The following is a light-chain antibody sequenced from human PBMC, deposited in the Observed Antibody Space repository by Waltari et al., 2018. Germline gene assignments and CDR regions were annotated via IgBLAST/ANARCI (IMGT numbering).Light chain of an antibody. CDR2: WAS. J-gene: IGKJ1*01. CDR1: QCVFYRSDKKNY. V-gene: IGKV4-1*01. CDR3: QQYYRSRT. Sequence: DIVMTKSPDSLAVSLGERPTIDCKSSQCVFYRSDKKNYLAWYQHKPGQPPKLLFSWASTRESGVPDRFRASAAGTDFTLTINNLQAEDVAVYYCQQYYRSRTFGQGTKVEIK.